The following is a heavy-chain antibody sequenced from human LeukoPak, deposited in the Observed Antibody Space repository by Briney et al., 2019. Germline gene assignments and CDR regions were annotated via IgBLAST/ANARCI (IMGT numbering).Heavy chain of an antibody. Sequence: ASVKVSCKASGYTFTDYYMHWVRQAPGQGLEWMGWISAYNGNTSYAQKLQGRVTMTTDTSTSTAYMELRSLRSDDTAVYYCARVDDSSGPDDYWGQGTLVTVSS. V-gene: IGHV1-18*04. D-gene: IGHD3-22*01. CDR2: ISAYNGNT. CDR1: GYTFTDYY. CDR3: ARVDDSSGPDDY. J-gene: IGHJ4*02.